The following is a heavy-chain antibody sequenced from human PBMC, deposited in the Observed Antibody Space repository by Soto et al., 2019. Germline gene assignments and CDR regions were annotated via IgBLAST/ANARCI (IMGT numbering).Heavy chain of an antibody. Sequence: QVQLQQWGAGLLKPSETLSLTCAVYGGSFSGYYWTWIRQSPEKGLEWIGEVNHSATTYYNPSLKTRVTISVPTPKNQFSLKMSSVTAADTAVYYCARGIGYCSSINCYSSRRLRFDSWGQGTLVTVSS. D-gene: IGHD2-2*01. V-gene: IGHV4-34*01. CDR3: ARGIGYCSSINCYSSRRLRFDS. CDR2: VNHSATT. CDR1: GGSFSGYY. J-gene: IGHJ4*02.